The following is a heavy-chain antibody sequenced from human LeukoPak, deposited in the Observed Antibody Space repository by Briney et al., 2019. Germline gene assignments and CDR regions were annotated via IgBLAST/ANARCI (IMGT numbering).Heavy chain of an antibody. CDR2: IYYSGST. J-gene: IGHJ2*01. V-gene: IGHV4-39*07. CDR3: AREPLDIVASPYFDL. Sequence: SETLSLTCTVSGGSISSSSYYWGWIRQPPGKGLEWIGSIYYSGSTYYNPSLKSRVAISVDTSKNQFSLKLSSVTAADTAVYYCAREPLDIVASPYFDLWGRGTLVTVSS. CDR1: GGSISSSSYY. D-gene: IGHD5-12*01.